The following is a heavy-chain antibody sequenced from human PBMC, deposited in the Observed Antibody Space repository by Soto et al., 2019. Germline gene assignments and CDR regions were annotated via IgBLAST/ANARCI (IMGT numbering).Heavy chain of an antibody. J-gene: IGHJ5*02. D-gene: IGHD4-17*01. Sequence: GGSLRLSCAASGFTFSTNAVSWVRQAPGKGLEWLSSLKGNGDSAYYADSVKGRFTISRDISRNTLFLQMNGLRAEDTAVYYCARDSRDGDYVNWFDPWGQGTLVTVSS. CDR2: LKGNGDSA. V-gene: IGHV3-23*01. CDR3: ARDSRDGDYVNWFDP. CDR1: GFTFSTNA.